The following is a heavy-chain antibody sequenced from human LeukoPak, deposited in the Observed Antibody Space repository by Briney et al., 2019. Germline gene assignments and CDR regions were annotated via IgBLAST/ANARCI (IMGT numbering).Heavy chain of an antibody. V-gene: IGHV3-23*01. CDR3: AKTGSISYYYYGMAV. CDR2: ISGSGGST. J-gene: IGHJ6*02. Sequence: GGALRLSCAASVFTLSSYAMSWVRQAPGKGREWVSAISGSGGSTYYADSVTGRFTISRDNSKNTLSLQMNSLRAEDTAVYYCAKTGSISYYYYGMAVWGQGTTVTVSS. CDR1: VFTLSSYA. D-gene: IGHD3-10*01.